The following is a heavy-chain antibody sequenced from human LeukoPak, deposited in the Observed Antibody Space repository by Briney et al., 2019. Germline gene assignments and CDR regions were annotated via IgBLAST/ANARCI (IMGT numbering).Heavy chain of an antibody. CDR2: IFGCGENT. CDR3: ARWEGRAGTQVLLGF. D-gene: IGHD6-19*01. CDR1: AFSFISYS. J-gene: IGHJ4*02. V-gene: IGHV3-23*01. Sequence: PAGSMTLSCAASAFSFISYSRSWVRQDPGGGLEWFSLIFGCGENTNYADSVKGRFHISRENSKNPIYLQMNTLRAEDTAVYYCARWEGRAGTQVLLGFWGRGSGVTV.